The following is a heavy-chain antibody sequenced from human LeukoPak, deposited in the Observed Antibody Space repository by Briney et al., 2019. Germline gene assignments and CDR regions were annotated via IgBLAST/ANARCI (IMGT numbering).Heavy chain of an antibody. Sequence: ASVKVSCKASGGTFSSYAISWVRQAPGQGLGWMGGIIPIFGTANYAQKFQGRVTITADESTSTAYMELSSLRSEDTAVYYCARHSGYYDILTGFDYWGQGTLVTVSS. CDR1: GGTFSSYA. J-gene: IGHJ4*02. V-gene: IGHV1-69*13. CDR3: ARHSGYYDILTGFDY. D-gene: IGHD3-9*01. CDR2: IIPIFGTA.